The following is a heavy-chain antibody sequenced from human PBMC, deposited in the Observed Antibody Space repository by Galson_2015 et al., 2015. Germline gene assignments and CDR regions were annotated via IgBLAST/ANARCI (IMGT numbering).Heavy chain of an antibody. CDR2: ISYDGSNK. D-gene: IGHD1-1*01. V-gene: IGHV3-30-3*01. Sequence: SLRLSCAASGFTFSSHAMHWVRQAPGKGLEWVAVISYDGSNKYYADSVKGRFTISRDNSKNTLYLQMNSLRAEDTAVYYCARARLNPRFRKVSTGIFDYWGQGTLGTVSS. J-gene: IGHJ4*02. CDR1: GFTFSSHA. CDR3: ARARLNPRFRKVSTGIFDY.